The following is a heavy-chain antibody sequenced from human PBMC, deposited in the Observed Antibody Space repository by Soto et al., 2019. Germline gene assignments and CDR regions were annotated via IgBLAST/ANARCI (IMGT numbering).Heavy chain of an antibody. CDR2: IYSSGTI. Sequence: QVQLQESGPGRVKPSETLSLTCTVSGGSVNSGSYCWTWIRQPPGKGLEWIGYIYSSGTINYNPSLKSRVTISADTSKNQFSLKLSSVTAADTAGYYCARGGGSYYIAYWGQGTLVTVSS. CDR3: ARGGGSYYIAY. D-gene: IGHD3-10*01. J-gene: IGHJ4*02. V-gene: IGHV4-61*01. CDR1: GGSVNSGSYC.